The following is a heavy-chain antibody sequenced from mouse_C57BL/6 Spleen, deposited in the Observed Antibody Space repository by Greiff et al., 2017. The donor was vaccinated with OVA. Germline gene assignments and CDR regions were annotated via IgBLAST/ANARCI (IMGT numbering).Heavy chain of an antibody. D-gene: IGHD2-4*01. J-gene: IGHJ2*01. CDR1: GYTFTDYY. CDR2: INPNNGGT. CDR3: ARCDYFPYYFDY. Sequence: EVQLQQSGPELVKPGASVKISCKASGYTFTDYYMNWVKQSHGKSLEWIGDINPNNGGTSYNQKFKGKATLTVDKSSSTAYMELRSLTSEDSAVYYCARCDYFPYYFDYGGQGTTLTVSS. V-gene: IGHV1-26*01.